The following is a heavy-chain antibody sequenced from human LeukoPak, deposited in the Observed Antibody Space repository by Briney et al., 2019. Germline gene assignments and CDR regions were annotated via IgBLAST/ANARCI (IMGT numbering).Heavy chain of an antibody. CDR1: GFTFSNYV. CDR3: ARVGATLAVAGTSYYFDY. CDR2: ISGSGGNA. D-gene: IGHD6-19*01. V-gene: IGHV3-23*01. J-gene: IGHJ4*02. Sequence: GGSLRLSCAASGFTFSNYVMSWVRQAPGKGLEWVSAISGSGGNAYYADSVKGRFTISRDNSKNTLYLQMNSLRAEDTAVYYCARVGATLAVAGTSYYFDYWGQGTLVTVSS.